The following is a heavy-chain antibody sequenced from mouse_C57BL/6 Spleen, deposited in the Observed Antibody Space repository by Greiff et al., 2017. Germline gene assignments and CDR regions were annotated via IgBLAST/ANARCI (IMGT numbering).Heavy chain of an antibody. D-gene: IGHD1-1*01. CDR1: GYTFTSYW. J-gene: IGHJ3*01. CDR2: IYPGSGST. CDR3: ERSKHYGSSSAWFAY. V-gene: IGHV1-55*01. Sequence: VQLQQPGAELVKPGASVKMSCKASGYTFTSYWITWVKQRPGQGLEWIGDIYPGSGSTNYNEKFKSKATLTVDTSSSTAYMQLSSLTSEDSAVYYCERSKHYGSSSAWFAYWGQGTLVTVSA.